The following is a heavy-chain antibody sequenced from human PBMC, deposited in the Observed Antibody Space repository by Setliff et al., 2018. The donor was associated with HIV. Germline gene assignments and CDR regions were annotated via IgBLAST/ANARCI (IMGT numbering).Heavy chain of an antibody. CDR3: ATLARFAPDY. V-gene: IGHV3-33*08. J-gene: IGHJ4*02. CDR1: GFTISNVW. CDR2: IWIDGNRK. Sequence: PGGSLRLSCAASGFTISNVWMTWVRQSPAKGLEWVALIWIDGNRKEYADSVKGRFTISRDNSKNTVYLQMSTLRAEDTAIYSCATLARFAPDYWSQGTQVTVSS.